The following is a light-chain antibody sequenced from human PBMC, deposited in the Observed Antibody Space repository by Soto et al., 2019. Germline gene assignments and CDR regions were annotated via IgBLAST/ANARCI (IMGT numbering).Light chain of an antibody. CDR3: EQDGSKPRK. CDR2: GAS. Sequence: IVGSQSPCTVSLCPGERVTLSSRPSQSVTSDYLAWYQQKPGQSPRLLMSGASRRATGVPDRFSGSGSGTDFTLTISRLEPEDSAVYYCEQDGSKPRKFGQGTKVEIK. J-gene: IGKJ1*01. CDR1: QSVTSDY. V-gene: IGKV3-20*01.